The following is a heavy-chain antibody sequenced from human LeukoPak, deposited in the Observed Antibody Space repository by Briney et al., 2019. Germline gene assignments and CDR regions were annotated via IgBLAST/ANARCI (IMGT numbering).Heavy chain of an antibody. CDR1: CDSITSGTYY. V-gene: IGHV4-61*02. D-gene: IGHD6-19*01. J-gene: IGHJ4*02. Sequence: PSQSQSLAYTLSCDSITSGTYYWTWIRQPAGKGLEWIGRIYTSGSTNYNPSLRSRVTISVDTSENQISLKLTSVTAADTAVYYCARDRQWLLDYWGQGTLVTVSS. CDR2: IYTSGST. CDR3: ARDRQWLLDY.